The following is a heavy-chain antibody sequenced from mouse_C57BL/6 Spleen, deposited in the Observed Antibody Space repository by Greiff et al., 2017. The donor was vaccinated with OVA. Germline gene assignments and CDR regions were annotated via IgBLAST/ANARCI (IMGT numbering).Heavy chain of an antibody. D-gene: IGHD2-5*01. V-gene: IGHV1-50*01. CDR3: ARWDYSNYGAMDY. Sequence: QVQLKQPGAELVKPGASVKLSCKASGYTFTSYWMQWVKQRPGQGLEWIGEIDPSDSYTNYNQKFKGKATLTVDTSSSTAYMQLSSLTSEDSAVYYCARWDYSNYGAMDYWGQGTSVTVSS. CDR1: GYTFTSYW. CDR2: IDPSDSYT. J-gene: IGHJ4*01.